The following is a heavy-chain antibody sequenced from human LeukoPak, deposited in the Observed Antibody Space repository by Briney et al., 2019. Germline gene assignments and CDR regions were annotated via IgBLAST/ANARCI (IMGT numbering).Heavy chain of an antibody. CDR1: GFTFNSLS. CDR3: ATDGDGHGGYALHY. CDR2: ITGTGRTT. V-gene: IGHV3-48*01. D-gene: IGHD5-18*01. J-gene: IGHJ4*02. Sequence: GGSLRPSCLASGFTFNSLSMNWVRQVPGKGLEWVSHITGTGRTTQYSDSVKGRFSISRDDAKNSLFLQMDSLRVEDTGIYYCATDGDGHGGYALHYWGQGILVAVSS.